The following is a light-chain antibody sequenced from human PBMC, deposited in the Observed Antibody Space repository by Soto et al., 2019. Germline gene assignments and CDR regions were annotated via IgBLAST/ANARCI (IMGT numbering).Light chain of an antibody. V-gene: IGKV3-15*01. CDR1: QSISNY. CDR2: DAS. J-gene: IGKJ1*01. CDR3: QQYNAWPRT. Sequence: EIVLPPPPASLSFSPGKRATLSCRASQSISNYLAWYQQKPGQAPRLLIFDASTRATGIPARFSGSGSGTEFTLTITSLQSEDFAVYYCQQYNAWPRTFGQGTKVDIK.